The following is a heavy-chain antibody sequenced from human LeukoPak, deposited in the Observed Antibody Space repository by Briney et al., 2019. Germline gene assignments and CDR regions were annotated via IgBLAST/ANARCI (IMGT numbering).Heavy chain of an antibody. CDR3: AKAQYSSGWYYFDY. CDR2: ISWNSGSV. V-gene: IGHV3-9*03. CDR1: GFTFDDYA. Sequence: GRSLRLSCAASGFTFDDYAMHWVRQAPGKGLEWVSGISWNSGSVGYADSVKGRFTISRDNAKNSLYLQMNSLRAEDMALYYCAKAQYSSGWYYFDYWGQGTLVTVSS. J-gene: IGHJ4*02. D-gene: IGHD6-19*01.